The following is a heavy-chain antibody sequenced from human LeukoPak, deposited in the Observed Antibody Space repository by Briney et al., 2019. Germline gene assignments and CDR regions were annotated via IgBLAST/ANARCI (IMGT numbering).Heavy chain of an antibody. CDR2: IRGSGGST. D-gene: IGHD1-20*01. Sequence: GGSLRLSCAASVFTFSRYVMSWVRQAPGKGREWVSSIRGSGGSTYYADSVKGRFTISRDNSKNTLYVQMNSLRAEDTAVYYCAKYNWNDGDFDYWGQGTLVTVSS. CDR3: AKYNWNDGDFDY. CDR1: VFTFSRYV. J-gene: IGHJ4*02. V-gene: IGHV3-23*01.